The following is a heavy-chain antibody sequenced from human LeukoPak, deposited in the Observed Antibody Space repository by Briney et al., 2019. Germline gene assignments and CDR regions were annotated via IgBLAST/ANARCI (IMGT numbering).Heavy chain of an antibody. V-gene: IGHV1-18*01. Sequence: GASVKVSCKASGYTFTSYGISWVRQAPGQGLEWMGWISAYNGNTNYAQELQGRVTMTTDTSTSTAYMELRSLRSDDTAVYYCARLHPDLAPYCSSTSCYSYYYYGMDVWGQGTTVTVSS. D-gene: IGHD2-2*01. CDR1: GYTFTSYG. CDR2: ISAYNGNT. CDR3: ARLHPDLAPYCSSTSCYSYYYYGMDV. J-gene: IGHJ6*02.